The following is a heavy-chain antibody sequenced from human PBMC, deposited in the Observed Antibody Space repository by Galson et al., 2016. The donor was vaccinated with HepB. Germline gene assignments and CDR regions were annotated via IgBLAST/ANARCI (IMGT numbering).Heavy chain of an antibody. V-gene: IGHV3-53*01. J-gene: IGHJ4*02. Sequence: RQAPGKGLEWVSSIYSGGATHYADSVKGRFTISRDSSKNTLYLQMNSLRAEDTAVYFCARNPNAAATGTWGWGQGTLVTVSS. D-gene: IGHD6-13*01. CDR2: IYSGGAT. CDR3: ARNPNAAATGTWG.